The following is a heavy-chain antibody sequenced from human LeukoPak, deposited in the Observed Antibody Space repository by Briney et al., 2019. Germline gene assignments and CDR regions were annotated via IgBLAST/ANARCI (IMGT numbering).Heavy chain of an antibody. V-gene: IGHV3-30-3*01. CDR1: GFTFSSYA. J-gene: IGHJ4*02. CDR3: WVDVTIFGVVTYVDY. D-gene: IGHD3-3*01. Sequence: PGGSLRLSCAASGFTFSSYAMHWVRQAPGKGLEWVAVISYDGSNKYYADSVKGRFTISRDNAKNSLYLQMNSLRAEDTAVYYCWVDVTIFGVVTYVDYWGQGTLVTVSS. CDR2: ISYDGSNK.